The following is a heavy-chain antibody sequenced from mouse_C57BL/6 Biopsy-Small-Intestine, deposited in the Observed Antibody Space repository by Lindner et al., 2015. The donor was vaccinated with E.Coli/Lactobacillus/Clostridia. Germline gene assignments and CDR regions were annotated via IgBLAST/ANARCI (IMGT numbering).Heavy chain of an antibody. V-gene: IGHV1-19*01. CDR3: ARIRYYTNYGSMDY. CDR1: GNTFTDYY. D-gene: IGHD2-5*01. J-gene: IGHJ4*01. Sequence: VQLQESGPELVKPGASVKMSCKASGNTFTDYYMNWVKQSHGKSLEWIGRVNFPNGGTSYNQKFKGKATLTVDKSLSTAYMQLNSLTSEDSAVYFCARIRYYTNYGSMDYWGQGTSVTVSS. CDR2: VNFPNGGT.